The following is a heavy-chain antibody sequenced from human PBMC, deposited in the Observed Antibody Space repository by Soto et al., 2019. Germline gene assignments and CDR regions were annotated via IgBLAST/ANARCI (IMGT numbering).Heavy chain of an antibody. J-gene: IGHJ6*02. Sequence: ASVKVSCKASGYTFTSHYMHWVRQAPGQGLEWMGIINPSGGSTSYAQKLQGRVTMTRDTSTSTVYMELSSLRSEDTAVYYCARDQGIAAAGTYYYYGMDVWGQGTTVTVSS. CDR3: ARDQGIAAAGTYYYYGMDV. CDR1: GYTFTSHY. V-gene: IGHV1-46*01. CDR2: INPSGGST. D-gene: IGHD6-13*01.